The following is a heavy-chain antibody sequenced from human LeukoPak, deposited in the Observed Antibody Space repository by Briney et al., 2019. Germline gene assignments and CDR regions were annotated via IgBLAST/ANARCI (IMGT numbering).Heavy chain of an antibody. CDR1: GFTFSSYG. CDR2: ISYDGSNK. V-gene: IGHV3-30*18. CDR3: AKDWGSGYDSLDY. Sequence: PGRSLRLSCAASGFTFSSYGMHWVRQAPGKGLEWVAVISYDGSNKYYADSVKGRFTISRDNSKNTLYLQMNSLRAEDTAVYYCAKDWGSGYDSLDYWGQGTLVTVSS. D-gene: IGHD5-12*01. J-gene: IGHJ4*02.